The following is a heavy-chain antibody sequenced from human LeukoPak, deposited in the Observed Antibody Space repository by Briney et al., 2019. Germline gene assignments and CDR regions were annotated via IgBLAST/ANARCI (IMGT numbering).Heavy chain of an antibody. CDR3: ARETSSSSAFDI. CDR2: IIPILGTA. D-gene: IGHD6-6*01. CDR1: GGTFSSYA. J-gene: IGHJ3*02. V-gene: IGHV1-69*05. Sequence: ASVKVSCKASGGTFSSYAISWVRQAPGQGLEWMGGIIPILGTANYAQKFQGRVTITTDESTSTAYMELSSLRSEDTAVYYCARETSSSSAFDIWGQGTMVTVSS.